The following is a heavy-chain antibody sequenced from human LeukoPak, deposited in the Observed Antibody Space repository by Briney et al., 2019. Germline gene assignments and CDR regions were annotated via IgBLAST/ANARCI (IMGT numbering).Heavy chain of an antibody. Sequence: GGSLRLSCTASGFTFGDYAMSWVRQAPGKGLEWVGFIRGEAYGGTTEYAASVKGRFTISRDDSKSIAYLQMNSLKTEDTAVYYCTRVDIVVVPAASYWGQETLVTVSS. J-gene: IGHJ4*02. CDR3: TRVDIVVVPAASY. CDR1: GFTFGDYA. CDR2: IRGEAYGGTT. D-gene: IGHD2-2*03. V-gene: IGHV3-49*04.